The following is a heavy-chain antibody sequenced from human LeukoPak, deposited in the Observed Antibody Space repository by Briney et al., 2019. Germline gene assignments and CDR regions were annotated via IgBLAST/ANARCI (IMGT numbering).Heavy chain of an antibody. J-gene: IGHJ6*03. CDR3: ARGPDILTGYYPGDYYYYMDV. CDR2: MNPNSGNT. V-gene: IGHV1-8*01. Sequence: ASVKVSCKASGYTFTSYDINWVRQATGQGLEWMGWMNPNSGNTGYAQKFQGRVTMTRNTSISTAYMELSSLRSEDTAVYYCARGPDILTGYYPGDYYYYMDVWGKGTTVTISS. D-gene: IGHD3-9*01. CDR1: GYTFTSYD.